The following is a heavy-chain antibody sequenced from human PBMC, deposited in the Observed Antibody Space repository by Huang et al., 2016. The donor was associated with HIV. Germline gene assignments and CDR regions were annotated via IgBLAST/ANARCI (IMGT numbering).Heavy chain of an antibody. D-gene: IGHD6-6*01. CDR1: GYTFTDSN. CDR3: ARDWSFGSSTSPAD. Sequence: QVQLVQSGAEVKNPGASVRVSCKASGYTFTDSNIHWVRQAPGQGLEWMGWINPKRGGTIYAQRFQGRVTMTRDTTISTVHMDLRMIQSDDTAVYFCARDWSFGSSTSPADWGQGTLVTVSS. CDR2: INPKRGGT. J-gene: IGHJ4*02. V-gene: IGHV1-2*02.